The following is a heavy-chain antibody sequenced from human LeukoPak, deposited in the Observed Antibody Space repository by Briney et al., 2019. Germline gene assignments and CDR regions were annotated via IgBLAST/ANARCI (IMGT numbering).Heavy chain of an antibody. V-gene: IGHV4-39*01. D-gene: IGHD3-22*01. CDR1: GGSISSSSYY. J-gene: IGHJ3*02. CDR3: ASYYYDSSGYYGDAFDI. CDR2: IYYSGST. Sequence: KTSETLSLTCTVSGGSISSSSYYWGWIRQPPGKGLEWIGSIYYSGSTYYNPSLKSRVTISVDTSKNQFSLKLSSVTAADTAVYYCASYYYDSSGYYGDAFDIWGQGTMVTVSS.